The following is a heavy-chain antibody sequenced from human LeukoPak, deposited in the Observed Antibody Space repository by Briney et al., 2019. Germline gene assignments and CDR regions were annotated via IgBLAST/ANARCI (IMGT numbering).Heavy chain of an antibody. V-gene: IGHV3-21*01. D-gene: IGHD3-22*01. Sequence: GGSLRLSCAASGFTFSSYSMNWVRQAPGKGLEXXSSISSSSSYIYYADSVKGRFTISRDNAKNSLYLQMNSLRAEDTAVYYCARGYYDSSGYCDYWGQGTLVTVSS. CDR3: ARGYYDSSGYCDY. CDR2: ISSSSSYI. CDR1: GFTFSSYS. J-gene: IGHJ4*02.